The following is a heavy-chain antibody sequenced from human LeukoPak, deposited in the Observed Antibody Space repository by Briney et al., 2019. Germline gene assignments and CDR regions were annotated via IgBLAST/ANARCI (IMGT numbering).Heavy chain of an antibody. J-gene: IGHJ4*02. CDR3: ARDRTITMVRGVITKMVY. Sequence: ASVKVSCKASGYTFTNYYLQWVRQAPGQGLEWMGWINPNSGGTNYAQNFQGRVTMTRDTSISTAYMELSRLRSDDTAVYYCARDRTITMVRGVITKMVYWGQGTLVTVSS. D-gene: IGHD3-10*01. CDR1: GYTFTNYY. CDR2: INPNSGGT. V-gene: IGHV1-2*02.